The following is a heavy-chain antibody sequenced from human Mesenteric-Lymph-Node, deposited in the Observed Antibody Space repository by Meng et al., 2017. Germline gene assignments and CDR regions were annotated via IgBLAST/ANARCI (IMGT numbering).Heavy chain of an antibody. CDR3: GRDVGWNAIAY. J-gene: IGHJ4*02. CDR2: IKQDGSAK. Sequence: GGSLRLSCVASGFTFSGYWMTWVRQAPGKGLEWVANIKQDGSAKSYVDSVKGRFTISRDNAKDSLYLQMNSLRDEDTAVYYCGRDVGWNAIAYWGQGTLVTVSS. V-gene: IGHV3-7*01. CDR1: GFTFSGYW. D-gene: IGHD1-1*01.